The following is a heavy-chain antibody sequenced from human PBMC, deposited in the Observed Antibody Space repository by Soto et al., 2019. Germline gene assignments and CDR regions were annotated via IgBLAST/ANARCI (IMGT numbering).Heavy chain of an antibody. D-gene: IGHD5-12*01. V-gene: IGHV1-3*01. J-gene: IGHJ3*02. Sequence: QVQLVQSGAEVKKPGASVKVSCKASGYTFTSYAMHWVRQAPGQRLEWMGWINAGNGNTKYSQKCQGRVTITRDTSASTAYTELSSLRSEDTAVYYGAGEQLLRGGDAFDIWGQGTMVTVSS. CDR3: AGEQLLRGGDAFDI. CDR1: GYTFTSYA. CDR2: INAGNGNT.